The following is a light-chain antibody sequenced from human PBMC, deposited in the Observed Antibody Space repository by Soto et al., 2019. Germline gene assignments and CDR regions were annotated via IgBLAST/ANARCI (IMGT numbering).Light chain of an antibody. Sequence: DIQLTQSPSTLSASVGDRVTLTCRASQSIDRWLAWYQQKVGKAPELLIHDASSLESGVPSRLSGSGSGTEFTLTINSLQPDDFATYYCQQYNHYYSFGQGTKLEIK. CDR2: DAS. V-gene: IGKV1-5*01. CDR3: QQYNHYYS. CDR1: QSIDRW. J-gene: IGKJ2*03.